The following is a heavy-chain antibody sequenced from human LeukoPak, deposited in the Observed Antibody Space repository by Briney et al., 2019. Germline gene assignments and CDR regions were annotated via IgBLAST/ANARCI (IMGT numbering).Heavy chain of an antibody. CDR1: GYSISSGYY. V-gene: IGHV4-38-2*02. D-gene: IGHD2-15*01. CDR2: ISHSGSP. CDR3: ARDPVVPATSMQFDWYFDL. J-gene: IGHJ2*01. Sequence: SETLSLTCTVSGYSISSGYYWGWIRQHPGKGLEWIGSISHSGSPYYNPSLKSRVTISVHTSKNQFSLKLTSVTAADTAVYYCARDPVVPATSMQFDWYFDLWGRGTLVTVSS.